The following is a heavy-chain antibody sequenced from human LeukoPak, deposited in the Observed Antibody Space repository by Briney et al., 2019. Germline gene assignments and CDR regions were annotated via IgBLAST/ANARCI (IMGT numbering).Heavy chain of an antibody. CDR1: GGSFRSTSYY. Sequence: SETLSLTCTVSGGSFRSTSYYWAWICQPPGKGLEWIASIYYSGSTYYSPSFKGRITMSVDTSTNQFSLKLSSVTAADTAVYYCAREPPEVPRSPRFDYWGQGTLVTVSS. V-gene: IGHV4-39*02. J-gene: IGHJ4*02. D-gene: IGHD3-10*01. CDR2: IYYSGST. CDR3: AREPPEVPRSPRFDY.